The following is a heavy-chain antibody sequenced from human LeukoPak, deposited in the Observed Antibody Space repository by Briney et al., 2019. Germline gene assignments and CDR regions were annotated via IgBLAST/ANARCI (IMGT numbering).Heavy chain of an antibody. D-gene: IGHD2-2*01. CDR3: AKAGYCATTGCPVFYYTGG. CDR2: IRYDGSNK. V-gene: IGHV3-30*02. CDR1: GFIFSSYA. Sequence: PGGSLRLSCAASGFIFSSYATHWVRQAPGKGLEWVAFIRYDGSNKFYADSVKGRFTISRDTSKNTLYLQMNSLRTEDSAMYYCAKAGYCATTGCPVFYYTGGWGRGTTVTVSS. J-gene: IGHJ6*03.